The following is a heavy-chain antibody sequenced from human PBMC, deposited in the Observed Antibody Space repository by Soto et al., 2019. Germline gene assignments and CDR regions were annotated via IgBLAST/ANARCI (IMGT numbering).Heavy chain of an antibody. CDR2: IYNSEST. J-gene: IGHJ3*01. D-gene: IGHD2-15*01. V-gene: IGHV4-31*03. CDR3: ARIHCSGGSCYGDP. CDR1: GGSISSGGYY. Sequence: SETLSLTCTVSGGSISSGGYYWSWIRQHTGKGQEWIGYIYNSESTYYNPSLKSRVTISVDTSKNQFSLKLSSVTAADTAVYYCARIHCSGGSCYGDPWGQGTMVTVSS.